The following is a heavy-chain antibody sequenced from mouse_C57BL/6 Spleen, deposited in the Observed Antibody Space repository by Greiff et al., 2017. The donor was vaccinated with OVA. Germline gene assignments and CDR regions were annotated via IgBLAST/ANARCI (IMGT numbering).Heavy chain of an antibody. CDR1: GYTFTSYW. Sequence: QVQLQQPGTELVKPGASVKLSCKASGYTFTSYWMHWVKQRPGQGLEWIGNINPSNGGTNYNEKFKSKATLTVDKSSSTAYMQLISLTSEDSAVYYCAREDPYYYGSRGYFDYWGQGTTLTVSS. CDR3: AREDPYYYGSRGYFDY. D-gene: IGHD1-1*01. V-gene: IGHV1-53*01. J-gene: IGHJ2*01. CDR2: INPSNGGT.